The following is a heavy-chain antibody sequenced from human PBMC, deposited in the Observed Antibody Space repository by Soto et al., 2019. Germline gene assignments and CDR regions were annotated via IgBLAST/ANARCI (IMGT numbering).Heavy chain of an antibody. Sequence: SVKVSCKASGGTFSSYAISWVRQAPGQGLEWMGGIIPIFGTTNYAQKFQGRVTITADESTSTAYMELSSLRSEDTAVYYCARDPPPPYIISSQDYSCGMDVWGQGTTLTVSS. CDR3: ARDPPPPYIISSQDYSCGMDV. J-gene: IGHJ6*02. CDR1: GGTFSSYA. V-gene: IGHV1-69*13. CDR2: IIPIFGTT. D-gene: IGHD6-6*01.